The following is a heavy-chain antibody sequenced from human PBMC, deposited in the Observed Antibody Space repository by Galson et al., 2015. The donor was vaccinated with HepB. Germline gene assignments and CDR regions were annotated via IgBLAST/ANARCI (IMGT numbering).Heavy chain of an antibody. CDR1: GFTFSSYS. J-gene: IGHJ4*02. CDR2: ISSSSSYI. V-gene: IGHV3-21*01. CDR3: ARDTPDQLLWDPGVDY. D-gene: IGHD2-2*01. Sequence: SLRLSCAASGFTFSSYSMNWVRQAPGKGLEWVSSISSSSSYIYYADSVKGRFTISRDNAKNSLYLQMNSLRAEDTAVYYCARDTPDQLLWDPGVDYWGQGTLVTVSS.